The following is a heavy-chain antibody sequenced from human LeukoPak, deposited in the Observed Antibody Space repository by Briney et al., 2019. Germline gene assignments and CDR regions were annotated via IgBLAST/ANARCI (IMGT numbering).Heavy chain of an antibody. Sequence: GGSLRLSCAASGFTFEDYAMHWVRQAPGKGLEWVSGISWNSGSIAYADSVKGRFTISRDNSKNTLYLQMNSLRAEDTAVYYCAKDRTGYCSSTSCAGYWGQGTLVTVSS. CDR3: AKDRTGYCSSTSCAGY. CDR1: GFTFEDYA. V-gene: IGHV3-9*01. J-gene: IGHJ4*02. D-gene: IGHD2-2*01. CDR2: ISWNSGSI.